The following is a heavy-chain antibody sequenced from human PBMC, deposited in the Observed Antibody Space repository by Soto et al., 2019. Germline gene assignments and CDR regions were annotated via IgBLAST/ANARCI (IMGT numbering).Heavy chain of an antibody. D-gene: IGHD5-18*01. CDR3: AREVVVSRVDTAMATDY. J-gene: IGHJ4*02. CDR1: GFTFSSNW. CDR2: IRQDGSEI. V-gene: IGHV3-7*04. Sequence: GGSLRLSCVGSGFTFSSNWMTWVRQAPGKGLEWVANIRQDGSEINYVDSVKGRFTISRDNTKNSLYLQMNSLRAEDTSIYYCAREVVVSRVDTAMATDYWGQGTLVTVSS.